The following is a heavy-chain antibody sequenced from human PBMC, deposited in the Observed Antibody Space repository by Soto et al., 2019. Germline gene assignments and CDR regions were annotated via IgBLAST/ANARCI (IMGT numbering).Heavy chain of an antibody. V-gene: IGHV5-51*01. CDR1: GYSFTSYW. J-gene: IGHJ6*02. CDR2: IYPGDSDT. D-gene: IGHD6-13*01. CDR3: ARTSAAGKYYYGMAV. Sequence: GESLKISCKGSGYSFTSYWIGWVRQMPGKGLEWMGIIYPGDSDTRYSPSFQGQVTISADKSISTAYLQWSSLKASDTAMHYCARTSAAGKYYYGMAVWGQGTTVTVSS.